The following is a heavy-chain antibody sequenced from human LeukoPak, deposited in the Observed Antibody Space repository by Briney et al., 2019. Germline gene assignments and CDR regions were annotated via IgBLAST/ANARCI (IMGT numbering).Heavy chain of an antibody. Sequence: SETLSLTCTGSGGSVSSGSYYWSWIRQPPGKGLEWIGYIYYSGSTNYNPSLKSRVTISVDTSKNQFSLKLSSVTAADTAVYYCARDRRAYSSGWYDYWGQGTLVTVSS. CDR3: ARDRRAYSSGWYDY. CDR1: GGSVSSGSYY. D-gene: IGHD6-19*01. V-gene: IGHV4-61*01. CDR2: IYYSGST. J-gene: IGHJ4*02.